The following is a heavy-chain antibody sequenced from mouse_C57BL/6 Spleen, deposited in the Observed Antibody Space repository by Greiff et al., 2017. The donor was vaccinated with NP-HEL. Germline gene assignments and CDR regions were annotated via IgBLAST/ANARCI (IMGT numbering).Heavy chain of an antibody. CDR2: INPSSGDT. CDR1: GYTFTSYW. D-gene: IGHD1-1*01. V-gene: IGHV1-7*01. CDR3: ARRATVVPYWYFDV. J-gene: IGHJ1*03. Sequence: VKQSCKASGYTFTSYWMHWEKQRPGQGLEWIGYINPSSGDTKYNQKFKDKATLTADKSSSTAYMQLSSLTYEEAAVYYCARRATVVPYWYFDVWGTGTTVTVSS.